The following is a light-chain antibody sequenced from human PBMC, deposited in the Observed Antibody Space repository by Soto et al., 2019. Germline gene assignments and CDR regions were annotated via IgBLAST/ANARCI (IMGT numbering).Light chain of an antibody. CDR3: QQYVTSAIT. V-gene: IGKV3-20*01. CDR1: QSVGSD. CDR2: GAS. Sequence: EIFLTQSPFTVSLSPVGIATFSCRASQSVGSDLAWYQQKPGQAPRLLISGASSRATGIPDRFSGGGSGTDFTLTISSLEPEDFTLYYCQQYVTSAITFGQGTRLEIK. J-gene: IGKJ5*01.